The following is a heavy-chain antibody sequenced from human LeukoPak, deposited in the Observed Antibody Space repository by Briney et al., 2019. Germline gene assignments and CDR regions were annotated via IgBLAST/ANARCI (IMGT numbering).Heavy chain of an antibody. J-gene: IGHJ6*03. D-gene: IGHD3-16*01. V-gene: IGHV3-53*01. CDR3: ARALGAFSYGFMDV. CDR2: IYSGGST. CDR1: GFTVSSNY. Sequence: GGSLRLSCAASGFTVSSNYMSWVRQAPGKGLGWVSVIYSGGSTYYADSVKGRFTISRDNSKNTLYLQMNSLRAEDTAVYYCARALGAFSYGFMDVWGKGTAVTVSS.